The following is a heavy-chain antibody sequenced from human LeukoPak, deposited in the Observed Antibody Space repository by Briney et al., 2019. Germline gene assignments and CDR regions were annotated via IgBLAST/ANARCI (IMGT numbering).Heavy chain of an antibody. CDR3: ARDLRRDCSTTTCYAFDY. Sequence: AGGSLRLSCAASGFTFSSYWMNWARQAPGKGLEWVSVISGSGGLTYYADSVKGRFTISRDNSKNTLYLQMNSLRADDAAVYYCARDLRRDCSTTTCYAFDYWGQGTLVTVSS. J-gene: IGHJ4*02. CDR1: GFTFSSYW. V-gene: IGHV3-23*01. D-gene: IGHD2-2*01. CDR2: ISGSGGLT.